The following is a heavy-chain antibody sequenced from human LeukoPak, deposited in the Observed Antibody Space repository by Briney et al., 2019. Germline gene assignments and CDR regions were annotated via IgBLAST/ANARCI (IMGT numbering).Heavy chain of an antibody. J-gene: IGHJ4*02. D-gene: IGHD5-18*01. CDR3: VKESTAMVFVY. V-gene: IGHV3-64D*06. CDR2: ISSNGGST. Sequence: GGSLRLSCSASGFTFSSYAMHWVRQAPGKGLEYVSAISSNGGSTYYADSVKGRFTISRDNSKNTLYLQMSSLRAEDTAVYYCVKESTAMVFVYWGQGTLVTVSS. CDR1: GFTFSSYA.